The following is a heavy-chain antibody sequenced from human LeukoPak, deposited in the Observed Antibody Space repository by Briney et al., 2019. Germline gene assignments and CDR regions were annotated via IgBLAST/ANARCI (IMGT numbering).Heavy chain of an antibody. V-gene: IGHV3-23*01. Sequence: GGSLRLSCAASGFTFSTYAMSWVRQAPGKGLEWVSTIGGGGGGTYYADSVKGRFTISRDNAKNSLYLQMNSLRAEDTAVYYCARAQAPSWFDPWGQGTLVTVSS. CDR2: IGGGGGGT. CDR1: GFTFSTYA. J-gene: IGHJ5*02. CDR3: ARAQAPSWFDP.